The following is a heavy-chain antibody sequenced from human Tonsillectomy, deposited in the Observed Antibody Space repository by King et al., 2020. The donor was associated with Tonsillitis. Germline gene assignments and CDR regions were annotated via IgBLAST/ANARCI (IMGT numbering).Heavy chain of an antibody. V-gene: IGHV4-34*01. CDR3: ARGLLVGATSFDY. D-gene: IGHD1-26*01. J-gene: IGHJ4*02. CDR2: INHSGST. CDR1: GGSFSDYY. Sequence: VQLQQWGAGLLKPSETRSLTCAVYGGSFSDYYWTWIRQPPGKGLEWIGEINHSGSTNYNPSLKSRVTISVDTSKNQFSLKLTSMTAADTAVYYCARGLLVGATSFDYWGQGSLVTVSS.